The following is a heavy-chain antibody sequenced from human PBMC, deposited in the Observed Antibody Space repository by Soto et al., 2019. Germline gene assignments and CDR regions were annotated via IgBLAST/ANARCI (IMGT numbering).Heavy chain of an antibody. CDR2: MNPNSGNT. V-gene: IGHV1-8*01. D-gene: IGHD4-17*01. CDR1: GYTFTSYD. Sequence: ASVKVSCKASGYTFTSYDINWVRQATGQGLEWIGWMNPNSGNTGYAQKFQGRVTMTRNTSISTAYMELSSLRSEDTAVYYCARHRTTVTYYYYYMDVWGKGTTVTVSS. J-gene: IGHJ6*03. CDR3: ARHRTTVTYYYYYMDV.